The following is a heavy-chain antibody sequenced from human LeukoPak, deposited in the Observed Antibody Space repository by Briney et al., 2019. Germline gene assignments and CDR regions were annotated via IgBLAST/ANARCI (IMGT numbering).Heavy chain of an antibody. D-gene: IGHD3-22*01. V-gene: IGHV3-9*01. CDR2: ISWNSGNI. CDR1: GFTFRDYA. Sequence: GGSLRLSCAGSGFTFRDYAMHWVRQAPGKGLESVSRISWNSGNIGYADSVKGRFTISRDNAKNSLYLQLNSLRAEDTAIYYCAKGIHSTGYYPFDYWAREPWSPSPQ. J-gene: IGHJ4*02. CDR3: AKGIHSTGYYPFDY.